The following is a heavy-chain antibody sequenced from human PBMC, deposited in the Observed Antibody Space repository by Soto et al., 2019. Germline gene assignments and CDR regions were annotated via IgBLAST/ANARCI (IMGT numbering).Heavy chain of an antibody. Sequence: QSQTLSLTCAISGDSVSSNSAAWNWIRQSPSRGLEWLGRTYYRSKWYNDFAVSVKSRITINADTSKNQFSLQLSSVTPEDTALYYCARRLTTETTGFDHWGQGTLVTVSS. CDR1: GDSVSSNSAA. J-gene: IGHJ4*02. CDR3: ARRLTTETTGFDH. D-gene: IGHD1-1*01. V-gene: IGHV6-1*01. CDR2: TYYRSKWYN.